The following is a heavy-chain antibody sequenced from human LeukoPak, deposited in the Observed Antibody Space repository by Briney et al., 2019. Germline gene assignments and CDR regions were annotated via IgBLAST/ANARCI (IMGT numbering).Heavy chain of an antibody. D-gene: IGHD3-16*02. CDR3: ARPIGVWGSYRKRTNAFDI. J-gene: IGHJ3*02. CDR2: MNPNSGNT. V-gene: IGHV1-8*01. CDR1: GYTFTSYD. Sequence: GASVKVSCKASGYTFTSYDINWVRQATGQGLEWMGWMNPNSGNTGYAQKFQGRVTMTRNTSISTAYMELSSLRSEDTAVYYCARPIGVWGSYRKRTNAFDIWGQGTMVTVSS.